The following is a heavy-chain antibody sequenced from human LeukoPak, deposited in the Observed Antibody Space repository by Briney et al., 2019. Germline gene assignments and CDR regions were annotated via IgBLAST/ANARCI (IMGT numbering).Heavy chain of an antibody. D-gene: IGHD3-22*01. CDR1: GFSFSGHW. Sequence: GGSLRLSCTASGFSFSGHWMHWARQLPGKGLVWVSRISPTGSTTSYADSVKGRFTVSRDNAKNTLYLQVNNLRAEDTAVYYCARAYDIDYWGQGTLVTVSS. V-gene: IGHV3-74*01. CDR3: ARAYDIDY. J-gene: IGHJ4*02. CDR2: ISPTGSTT.